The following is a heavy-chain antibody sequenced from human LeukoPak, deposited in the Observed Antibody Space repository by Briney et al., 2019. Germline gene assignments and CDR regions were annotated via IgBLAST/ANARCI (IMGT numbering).Heavy chain of an antibody. Sequence: GGSLRLSCAASGFTFDDYGMIWVRQAPGKGLEWVAYITWNGVGTAYADSMKGRFTVSRDNVKNSLFLQMDSLRAEDTALYYCARSMTTVTTRFFDLWGRGTLVTVSS. V-gene: IGHV3-20*04. D-gene: IGHD4-17*01. J-gene: IGHJ2*01. CDR2: ITWNGVGT. CDR1: GFTFDDYG. CDR3: ARSMTTVTTRFFDL.